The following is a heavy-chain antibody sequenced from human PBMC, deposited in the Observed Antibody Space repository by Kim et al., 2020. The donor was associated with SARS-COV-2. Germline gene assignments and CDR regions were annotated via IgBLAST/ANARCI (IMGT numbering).Heavy chain of an antibody. CDR3: ARVRSAQFDY. V-gene: IGHV3-23*01. CDR2: ST. J-gene: IGHJ4*02. Sequence: STDHADSVKGRFTISRDNSKNTLYLQMNSLRAEDTAVDYCARVRSAQFDYWGQGTLVTVSS. D-gene: IGHD3-3*01.